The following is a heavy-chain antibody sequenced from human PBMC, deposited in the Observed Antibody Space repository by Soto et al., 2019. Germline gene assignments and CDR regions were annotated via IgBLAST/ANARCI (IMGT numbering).Heavy chain of an antibody. CDR3: ARDGFVTTLIFYYYYGMDV. CDR2: INPSGGST. Sequence: GASVKVSCKASGYTFTSYYMHWVRQAPGQGLEWMGIINPSGGSTSYAQKFQGRVTMTRDTSTSTVYMELSSLRSEDTAVYYCARDGFVTTLIFYYYYGMDVWGQGTTVTVSS. J-gene: IGHJ6*02. V-gene: IGHV1-46*01. D-gene: IGHD4-4*01. CDR1: GYTFTSYY.